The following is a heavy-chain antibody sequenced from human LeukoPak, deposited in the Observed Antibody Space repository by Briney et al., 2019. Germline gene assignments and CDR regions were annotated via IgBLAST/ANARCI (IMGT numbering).Heavy chain of an antibody. CDR1: GGPVSSNSYY. J-gene: IGHJ4*02. CDR2: IYYNRNT. Sequence: SEPLSLICTVSGGPVSSNSYYWRWIRQPPGKGLEGIGCIYYNRNTYVNSYLQSRVTMPVEESKNQFSLNLNAETAADTAVYYCARGGGRFIFDSWGRGTLVAV. V-gene: IGHV4-39*07. D-gene: IGHD3-16*01. CDR3: ARGGGRFIFDS.